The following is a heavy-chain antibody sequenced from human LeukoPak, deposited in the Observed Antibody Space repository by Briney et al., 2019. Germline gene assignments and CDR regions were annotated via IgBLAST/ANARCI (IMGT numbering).Heavy chain of an antibody. CDR2: IYSGGST. V-gene: IGHV3-66*01. J-gene: IGHJ4*02. Sequence: GGSLRLSCAVSGFNVSSNYLNWVRQAPGKGPEWVSVIYSGGSTYYADSVKGRFTISRDNAKNSLFLQMNSLRDEDTAVYYCATSFRSDSGGRWGQGTLVTVSS. CDR3: ATSFRSDSGGR. CDR1: GFNVSSNY. D-gene: IGHD4-17*01.